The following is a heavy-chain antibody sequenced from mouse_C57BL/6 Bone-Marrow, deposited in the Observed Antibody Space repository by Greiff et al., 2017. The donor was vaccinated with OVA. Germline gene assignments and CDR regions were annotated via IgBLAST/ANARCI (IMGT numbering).Heavy chain of an antibody. V-gene: IGHV1-69*01. CDR2: IDPSDSYT. CDR3: AIYYYDGDPYAMDY. CDR1: GYTFTSYW. Sequence: QVQLQQPGAELVMPGASVKLSCKASGYTFTSYWMHWVKQRPGQGLEWIGEIDPSDSYTNYNQKFKGKSTLTVDKSSSTAYMQLRSLTSEDSAVYYCAIYYYDGDPYAMDYWGQGTSVTVSS. J-gene: IGHJ4*01. D-gene: IGHD1-1*01.